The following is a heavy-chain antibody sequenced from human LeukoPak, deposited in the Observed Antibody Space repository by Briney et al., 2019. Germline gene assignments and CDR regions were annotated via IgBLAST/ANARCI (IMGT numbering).Heavy chain of an antibody. J-gene: IGHJ4*02. CDR3: ARDYYDILTGYYNFDY. V-gene: IGHV1-18*01. CDR1: GYTFSSYG. D-gene: IGHD3-9*01. CDR2: ISVHNGNT. Sequence: ASVKVSCKASGYTFSSYGVSWVRQAPGQGLEWMGWISVHNGNTNYAQKFQGRVIMTTDTSTSTAYMELRSLRSDDTAAYYCARDYYDILTGYYNFDYWGQGTLVTVSS.